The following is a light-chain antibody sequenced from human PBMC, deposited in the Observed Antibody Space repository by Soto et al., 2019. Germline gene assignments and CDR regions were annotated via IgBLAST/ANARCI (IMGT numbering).Light chain of an antibody. V-gene: IGLV2-23*02. CDR2: EDS. CDR1: SSDVGSSNL. J-gene: IGLJ2*01. CDR3: CSYAGGGTFE. Sequence: QSALTKPASVSGSPGQSITISCTGTSSDVGSSNLVSWYQQSPGKAPKLMIYEDSKRPSGVSDRFSGSKSGNTASLTSSGLQAEDEADYYCCSYAGGGTFEFGGGTKLTVL.